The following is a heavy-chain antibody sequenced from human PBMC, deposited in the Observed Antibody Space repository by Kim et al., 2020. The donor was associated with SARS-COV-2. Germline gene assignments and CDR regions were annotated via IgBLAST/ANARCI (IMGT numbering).Heavy chain of an antibody. CDR2: INAHDGSA. Sequence: GGSLRLSCAASGFSFSIYAMAWVRQAPGKGLEWVSAINAHDGSANYADSVKGRFTISRDTSRNTLFLQMNSLRAEDTAIYYCSKDVGGIPRNCLDWGQGT. J-gene: IGHJ4*02. CDR3: SKDVGGIPRNCLD. CDR1: GFSFSIYA. V-gene: IGHV3-23*01. D-gene: IGHD1-7*01.